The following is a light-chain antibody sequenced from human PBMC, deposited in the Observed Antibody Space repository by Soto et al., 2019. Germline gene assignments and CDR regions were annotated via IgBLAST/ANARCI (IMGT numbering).Light chain of an antibody. CDR3: QQANSFTVN. Sequence: DIQMTQSPSSAYASVGDRVTITCRASQGISSWLAWSQHQPGKAPNLLIDTAYSLQSGVPSSFSGSGSGTDFTLTISSLQPEDSATSHCQQANSFTVNFGGGTTVAI. V-gene: IGKV1-12*01. CDR2: TAY. J-gene: IGKJ4*01. CDR1: QGISSW.